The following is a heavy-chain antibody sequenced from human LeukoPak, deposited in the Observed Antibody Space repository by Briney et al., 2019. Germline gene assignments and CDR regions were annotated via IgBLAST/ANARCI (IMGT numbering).Heavy chain of an antibody. CDR1: GYTFTSYG. D-gene: IGHD3-10*01. V-gene: IGHV1-18*01. J-gene: IGHJ5*02. CDR2: ISAYNGNT. CDR3: ARETNQLLWSGELSLSGEYYNWFDP. Sequence: ASVKVSCKASGYTFTSYGISWVRQAPGQGLEWMGWISAYNGNTNYAQKLQGRVTMTTDTSTSTAYMELRSLRSDDTAVYYCARETNQLLWSGELSLSGEYYNWFDPWGQGTLVTVSS.